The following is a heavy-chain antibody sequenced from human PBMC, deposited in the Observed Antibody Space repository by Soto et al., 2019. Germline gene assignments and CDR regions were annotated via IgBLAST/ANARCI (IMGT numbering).Heavy chain of an antibody. CDR2: ISSSGSTI. J-gene: IGHJ3*02. Sequence: GGSLRLSCAASGFTFSSYEMNWVRQAPGKGLEGVSYISSSGSTIYYADSVKGRFTISRDNATNSLYLQMNSLRAEDTAVYYCASLITGTQDAFDIWGQGTMVTVSS. CDR3: ASLITGTQDAFDI. D-gene: IGHD1-7*01. CDR1: GFTFSSYE. V-gene: IGHV3-48*03.